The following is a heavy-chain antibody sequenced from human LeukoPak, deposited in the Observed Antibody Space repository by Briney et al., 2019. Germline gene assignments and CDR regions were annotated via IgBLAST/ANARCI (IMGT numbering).Heavy chain of an antibody. CDR3: ARDRSDILTGYNDAFDI. Sequence: GGSLRLSCADSGFTFSSYWMSWVRQAPGKGLEWVANIKQDGSEKYYVDSVKGRFTISRDNAKKSLYLQMNSLRAEDTAVYYCARDRSDILTGYNDAFDIWGQGTMVTVSS. CDR1: GFTFSSYW. V-gene: IGHV3-7*01. CDR2: IKQDGSEK. J-gene: IGHJ3*02. D-gene: IGHD3-9*01.